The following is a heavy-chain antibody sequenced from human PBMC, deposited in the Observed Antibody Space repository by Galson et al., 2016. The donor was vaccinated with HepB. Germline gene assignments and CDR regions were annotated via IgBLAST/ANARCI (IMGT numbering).Heavy chain of an antibody. J-gene: IGHJ5*02. CDR3: AKGPYYGSGYLDP. CDR1: GFTFNTYG. D-gene: IGHD3-10*01. Sequence: SLRLSCAASGFTFNTYGMHWVRQAPGKGLEWVAVISYDGSDKYYADSLKGRFTISRDNSKNTLYLQMDSLRAEDTAVYFCAKGPYYGSGYLDPWGQGTLVTVSS. CDR2: ISYDGSDK. V-gene: IGHV3-30*18.